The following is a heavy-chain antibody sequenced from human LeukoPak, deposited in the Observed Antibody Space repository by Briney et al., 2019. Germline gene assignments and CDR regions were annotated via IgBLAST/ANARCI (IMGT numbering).Heavy chain of an antibody. CDR2: IRSNGGST. Sequence: GGSLRLSCVASGFTFSSHSMHWVRQAPGKGLEYVSGIRSNGGSTYFAKSVKGRFTIPRDNSKSTLDLQMGSLRAEDMAVYYCARRGSGWEFDYWGQGTLVTVSS. V-gene: IGHV3-64*01. J-gene: IGHJ4*02. D-gene: IGHD6-19*01. CDR1: GFTFSSHS. CDR3: ARRGSGWEFDY.